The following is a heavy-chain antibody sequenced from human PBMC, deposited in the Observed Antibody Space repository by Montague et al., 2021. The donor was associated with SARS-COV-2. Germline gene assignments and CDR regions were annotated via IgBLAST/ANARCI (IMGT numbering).Heavy chain of an antibody. CDR2: IYYTGST. Sequence: SETLSLTCTDSGGSVSSGFYYWNWIRQTPGKGLEWIGHIYYTGSTNYHPSLKSRVTISVDASKTQFSLKLTSVTAADTAVYYGARDTVLVPRVPDKWGQGVLVTVSS. D-gene: IGHD6-6*01. J-gene: IGHJ4*02. CDR1: GGSVSSGFYY. V-gene: IGHV4-61*01. CDR3: ARDTVLVPRVPDK.